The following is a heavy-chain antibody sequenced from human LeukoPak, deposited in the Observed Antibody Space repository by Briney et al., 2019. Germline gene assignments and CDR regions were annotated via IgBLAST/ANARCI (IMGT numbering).Heavy chain of an antibody. D-gene: IGHD2-2*01. CDR1: GFTFSSYG. Sequence: GGSLRLSCAASGFTFSSYGMHWVRQAPGKGLEWVAVISYDGSNKYYADSVKGRFTISRDNSKNTLYLQMNSLRAEATAVYYCAKDASYCSSTSCYEDYYYGMDVWGKGTTVTVSS. CDR2: ISYDGSNK. CDR3: AKDASYCSSTSCYEDYYYGMDV. V-gene: IGHV3-30*18. J-gene: IGHJ6*04.